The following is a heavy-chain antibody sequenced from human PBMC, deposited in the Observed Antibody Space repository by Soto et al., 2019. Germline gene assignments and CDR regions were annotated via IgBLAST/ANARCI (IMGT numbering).Heavy chain of an antibody. CDR2: VYFSGST. J-gene: IGHJ5*02. CDR3: ASVTVENQHWWFGP. V-gene: IGHV4-61*01. Sequence: SETLSLTCSVSGGSVRSGNYYWSWIRQPPGKGLEWIGYVYFSGSTNYNPSLKSRVSISADMSKNQISLKLTSVTAADTAIYYCASVTVENQHWWFGPWGQGTLVTVSS. D-gene: IGHD1-1*01. CDR1: GGSVRSGNYY.